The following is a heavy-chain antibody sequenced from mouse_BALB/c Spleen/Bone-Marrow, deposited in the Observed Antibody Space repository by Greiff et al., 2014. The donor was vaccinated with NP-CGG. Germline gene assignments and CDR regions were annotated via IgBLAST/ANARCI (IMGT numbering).Heavy chain of an antibody. Sequence: QVQLKESGAELVRPGTSVKISCKASGYAFTNYWLDWVKQSPGHGLEWIGDIYPGSGNTYFNEKFKGKATLTADKSSSTAYMQLSSLTSEDSAVYFCARPQFISGRYYAMDYWGQGTSVTASS. V-gene: IGHV1-63*01. CDR1: GYAFTNYW. CDR3: ARPQFISGRYYAMDY. CDR2: IYPGSGNT. J-gene: IGHJ4*01. D-gene: IGHD1-2*01.